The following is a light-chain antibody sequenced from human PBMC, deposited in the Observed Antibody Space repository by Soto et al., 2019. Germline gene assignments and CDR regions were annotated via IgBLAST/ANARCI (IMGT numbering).Light chain of an antibody. J-gene: IGKJ5*01. CDR1: QSVSSN. CDR3: QQRSNWPPIT. CDR2: GAS. V-gene: IGKV3-11*01. Sequence: EIVMTQSPATLSVSPGERATLSCRASQSVSSNLAWYQQKPGQAPRLLIYGASTRATGIPARFSGSGSGTDFTLTISSLEPEDFAVYYCQQRSNWPPITFGQRTRLEIK.